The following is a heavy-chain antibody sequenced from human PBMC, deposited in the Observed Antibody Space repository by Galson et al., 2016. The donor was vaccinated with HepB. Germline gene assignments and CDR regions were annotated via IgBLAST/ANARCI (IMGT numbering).Heavy chain of an antibody. J-gene: IGHJ6*02. CDR2: IYYSGRT. D-gene: IGHD6-19*01. CDR3: ARDDSGGWYGFHYGMDV. V-gene: IGHV4-59*01. CDR1: GASISGYY. Sequence: ETLSLTCTVSGASISGYYLSWIRQPPGKGPQWIGYIYYSGRTNYNPSLKSRVTISVDTSKNQFSLKLSSVTAADTAVYYCARDDSGGWYGFHYGMDVWGQGTTVTVSS.